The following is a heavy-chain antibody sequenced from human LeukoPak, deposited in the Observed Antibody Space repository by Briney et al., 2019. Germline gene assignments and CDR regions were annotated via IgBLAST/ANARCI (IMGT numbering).Heavy chain of an antibody. Sequence: PGGSLRLSCAASGFTFSSYSMNWVRQAPGKGLEWVSSISSSSSYIYYADSVKGRFTISRDNAKNSLYLQMNSLRAEDTAVYYCAREIVVVIMGNYYYMDVWGKGTTVTVSS. CDR2: ISSSSSYI. D-gene: IGHD3-22*01. CDR1: GFTFSSYS. V-gene: IGHV3-21*01. CDR3: AREIVVVIMGNYYYMDV. J-gene: IGHJ6*03.